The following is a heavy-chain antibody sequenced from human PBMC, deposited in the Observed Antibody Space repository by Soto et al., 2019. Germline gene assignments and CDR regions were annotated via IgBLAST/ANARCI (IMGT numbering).Heavy chain of an antibody. J-gene: IGHJ4*02. Sequence: SETLSLTCSVYGGSFSGYYWTWIRQPPGTGLEWIGEINHSGSTNYNPSLKSRVTISVDTSKNQFSLKLSSVTAADTAVYYCARYSSSWYYFDYWGQGTLVTVSS. D-gene: IGHD6-13*01. CDR1: GGSFSGYY. V-gene: IGHV4-34*01. CDR3: ARYSSSWYYFDY. CDR2: INHSGST.